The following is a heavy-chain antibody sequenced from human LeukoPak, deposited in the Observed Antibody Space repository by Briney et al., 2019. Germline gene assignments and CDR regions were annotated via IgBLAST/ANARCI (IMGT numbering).Heavy chain of an antibody. Sequence: SETLSLTCTVSGGSISSSSYYWGWIRQPPGTGLEWIGSIYYSGSTYYNPSLKSRVTISVDTSKNQFSLKLSSVTAADTAVYYCAKEVDYYYYMDVWGKGTTVTISS. CDR1: GGSISSSSYY. CDR3: AKEVDYYYYMDV. J-gene: IGHJ6*03. V-gene: IGHV4-39*01. CDR2: IYYSGST. D-gene: IGHD2-15*01.